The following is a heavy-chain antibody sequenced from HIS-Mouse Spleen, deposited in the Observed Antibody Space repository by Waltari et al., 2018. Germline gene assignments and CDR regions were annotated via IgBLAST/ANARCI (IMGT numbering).Heavy chain of an antibody. V-gene: IGHV3-30*18. CDR3: AKASSGWLDY. J-gene: IGHJ4*02. CDR1: GFTFGSYG. Sequence: QVQLVESGGGVVQPGRSLRLSCAASGFTFGSYGRYWVRQAPGKGLEWVAVISYDGSNKYYADSVKGRFTISRDNSKNTLYLQMNSLRAEDTAVYYCAKASSGWLDYWGQGTLVTVSS. D-gene: IGHD6-19*01. CDR2: ISYDGSNK.